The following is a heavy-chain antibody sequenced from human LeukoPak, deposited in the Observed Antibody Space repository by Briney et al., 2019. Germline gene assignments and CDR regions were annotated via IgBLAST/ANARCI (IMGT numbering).Heavy chain of an antibody. V-gene: IGHV3-23*01. Sequence: GGSLRLSCAASRFTFSSYAMSWVRQAPGRGLEWVSAISGSGGSTYYADSVKGRFTISRDNSKNTLYLQMNSLRAEDTAVYYCAKGSDYDYVWGSFYYWGQGTLVTVSS. CDR2: ISGSGGST. CDR1: RFTFSSYA. D-gene: IGHD3-16*01. J-gene: IGHJ4*02. CDR3: AKGSDYDYVWGSFYY.